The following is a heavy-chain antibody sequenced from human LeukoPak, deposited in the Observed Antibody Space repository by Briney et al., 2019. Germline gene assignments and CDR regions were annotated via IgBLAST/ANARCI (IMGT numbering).Heavy chain of an antibody. V-gene: IGHV4-4*07. D-gene: IGHD3-9*01. CDR1: GGSIGGYY. CDR2: IYTSGST. CDR3: ARATRITDYDILTGYYAREYYFDY. Sequence: PSETLSLTCTVSGGSIGGYYWSWIRQPAGKGLEWIGRIYTSGSTNYNPSLKSRVTMSVDTSKNQFSLKLSSVTAADTAVYYCARATRITDYDILTGYYAREYYFDYWGQGTLVTVSS. J-gene: IGHJ4*02.